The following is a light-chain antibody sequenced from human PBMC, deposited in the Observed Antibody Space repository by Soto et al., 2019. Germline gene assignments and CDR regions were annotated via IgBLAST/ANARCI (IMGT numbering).Light chain of an antibody. CDR2: GAS. CDR3: QQYDISSLMFT. J-gene: IGKJ2*01. V-gene: IGKV3-20*01. Sequence: EIVLTQSPGTLSLSPGERATLSCRASQSVTSDFFAWYQPKPGQAPRLLLYGASTRDAGVPDRFSGSGSVTDFTLTITRLEPEDFSVYYCQQYDISSLMFTFGQGTKLVV. CDR1: QSVTSDF.